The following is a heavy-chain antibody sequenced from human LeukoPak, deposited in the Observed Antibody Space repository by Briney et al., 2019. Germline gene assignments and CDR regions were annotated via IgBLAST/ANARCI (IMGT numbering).Heavy chain of an antibody. Sequence: GSLRLSCAASGFTFSSYSMNWVRQAPGKGLEWIGEISHSGSPNYNPSLKSRLTISVDLPKNQFSLDLRSVTAADTAVYYCARDAAAGYSLACWGQGTLVTVSS. CDR1: GFTFSSYSM. D-gene: IGHD6-13*01. CDR2: ISHSGSP. V-gene: IGHV4-4*02. CDR3: ARDAAAGYSLAC. J-gene: IGHJ4*02.